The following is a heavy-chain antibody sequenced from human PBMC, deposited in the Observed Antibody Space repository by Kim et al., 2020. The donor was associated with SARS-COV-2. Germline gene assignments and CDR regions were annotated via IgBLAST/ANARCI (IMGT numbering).Heavy chain of an antibody. CDR2: ISWNSGSI. CDR3: AKEGGSSWYYFDY. Sequence: GGAWRLSCAASGFTFDDYAMHWVRQAPGKGLEWVSGISWNSGSIGYADSVKGRFTISRDNAKNSLYLQMNSLRAEDTALYYCAKEGGSSWYYFDYWGQGTLVTVSS. D-gene: IGHD6-13*01. V-gene: IGHV3-9*01. J-gene: IGHJ4*02. CDR1: GFTFDDYA.